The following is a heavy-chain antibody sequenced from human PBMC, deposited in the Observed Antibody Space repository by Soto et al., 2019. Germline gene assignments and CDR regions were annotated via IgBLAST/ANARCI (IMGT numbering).Heavy chain of an antibody. V-gene: IGHV3-53*04. CDR1: GFTVSSNY. J-gene: IGHJ6*03. CDR3: ARSSSYSSGRYARETYYYYMDV. Sequence: GGSLRLSCAASGFTVSSNYMSWVRQAPGKGLEWVSVIYSGGSTYYADSVKGRFTISRHNSKNTLYLQMNSLRAEDTAVYYCARSSSYSSGRYARETYYYYMDVWGKGTTVTVSS. CDR2: IYSGGST. D-gene: IGHD6-19*01.